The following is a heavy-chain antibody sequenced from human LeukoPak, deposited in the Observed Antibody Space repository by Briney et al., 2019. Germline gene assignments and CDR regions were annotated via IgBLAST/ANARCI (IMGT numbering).Heavy chain of an antibody. CDR3: ARCSGPHCAYFDY. Sequence: ASVRVSCKASGYTFTNRDFNWMRQATGQGLEWVGWMNPNTGNTGCAQKFQGRVIMTRNNSINTAYMELSSLTSEDTAVYYYARCSGPHCAYFDYWGQGSLVTVSS. D-gene: IGHD3-10*02. V-gene: IGHV1-8*01. J-gene: IGHJ4*02. CDR2: MNPNTGNT. CDR1: GYTFTNRD.